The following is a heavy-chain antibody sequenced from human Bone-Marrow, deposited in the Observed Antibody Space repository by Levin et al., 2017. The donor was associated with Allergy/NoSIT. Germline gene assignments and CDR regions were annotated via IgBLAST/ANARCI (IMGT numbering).Heavy chain of an antibody. CDR2: ISSSGSTI. CDR1: GFTFSDYY. J-gene: IGHJ4*02. V-gene: IGHV3-11*01. CDR3: ARDRLPYGGNSYGY. D-gene: IGHD4-23*01. Sequence: LSLTCAASGFTFSDYYMSWIRQAPGKGLEWVSYISSSGSTIYYADSVKGRFTISRDNAKNSLYLQMNSLRAEDTAVYYCARDRLPYGGNSYGYWGQGTLVTVSS.